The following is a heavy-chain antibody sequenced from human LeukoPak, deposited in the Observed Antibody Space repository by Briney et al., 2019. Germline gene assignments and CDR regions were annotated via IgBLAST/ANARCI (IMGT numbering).Heavy chain of an antibody. D-gene: IGHD3-9*01. CDR2: FDPEDGET. J-gene: IGHJ4*02. CDR1: GYTLTELS. Sequence: ASVKVSCKVSGYTLTELSMHWVRQAPGKGLEWMGGFDPEDGETIYAQKFQGRVTMTEDTSTDTAYMELSSLRSEDTAVYYCATARLRYFDWLFLFDYWDQGTLVTVPS. V-gene: IGHV1-24*01. CDR3: ATARLRYFDWLFLFDY.